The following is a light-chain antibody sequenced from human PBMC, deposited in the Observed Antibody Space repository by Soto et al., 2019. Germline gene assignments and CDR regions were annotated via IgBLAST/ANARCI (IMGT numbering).Light chain of an antibody. J-gene: IGKJ1*01. CDR2: KAS. CDR3: QHYNSYSEA. Sequence: DIQMTQSPSILSASVGDRVTITCRASQSISSWLAWYQQKPGKAPNLLIYKASHLENGVPSRFSGSGSGTEFTLTISSLQPDDFATYYCQHYNSYSEAFGQGTKVDIK. CDR1: QSISSW. V-gene: IGKV1-5*03.